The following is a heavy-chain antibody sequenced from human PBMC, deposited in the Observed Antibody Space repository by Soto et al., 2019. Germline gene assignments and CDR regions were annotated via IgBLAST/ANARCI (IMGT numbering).Heavy chain of an antibody. V-gene: IGHV1-3*01. J-gene: IGHJ4*02. Sequence: GASVKVSCKASGYTFTSYSMHWVRQAPGQRFEWMGWINAGNGNTKYAQKFQGRVTITRDTSASTAYMELSSLRSEDTAVYYCARDSCSGGSCYLYYFDCWGQGTLVTVSS. D-gene: IGHD2-15*01. CDR1: GYTFTSYS. CDR3: ARDSCSGGSCYLYYFDC. CDR2: INAGNGNT.